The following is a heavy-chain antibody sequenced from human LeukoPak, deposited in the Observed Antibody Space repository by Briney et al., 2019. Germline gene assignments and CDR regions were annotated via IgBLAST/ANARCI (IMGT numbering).Heavy chain of an antibody. CDR2: ISSSGSTI. V-gene: IGHV3-48*04. CDR1: GFTFSSYS. D-gene: IGHD3-10*02. CDR3: AELGITMIGGV. J-gene: IGHJ6*04. Sequence: PGGSLRLSSAASGFTFSSYSMNWVRQAPGKGLEWVSYISSSGSTIYYADSVKGRFTISRDNAKNSLYLQMNSPRAEDTAVYYCAELGITMIGGVWGKGTTVTISS.